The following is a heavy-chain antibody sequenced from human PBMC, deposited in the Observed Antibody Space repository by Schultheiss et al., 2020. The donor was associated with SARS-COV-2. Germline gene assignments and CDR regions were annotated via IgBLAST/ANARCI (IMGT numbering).Heavy chain of an antibody. J-gene: IGHJ5*02. CDR1: GYTFTSYY. CDR3: ARALGSPYTSPRFDP. V-gene: IGHV7-4-1*02. CDR2: INTNTGNP. D-gene: IGHD2-2*02. Sequence: ASVKVSCKASGYTFTSYYMHWVRQAPGQGLEWMGWINTNTGNPTYAQGFTGRFVFSLDTSVSTAYLQISSLKAEDTAVYYCARALGSPYTSPRFDPWGQGTLVTVSS.